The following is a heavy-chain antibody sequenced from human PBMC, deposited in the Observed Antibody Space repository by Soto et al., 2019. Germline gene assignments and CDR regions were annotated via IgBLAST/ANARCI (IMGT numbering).Heavy chain of an antibody. CDR1: GLTFSDYY. Sequence: QVQLVESGGGLVKPGGSLRLSCAASGLTFSDYYMSWIRQAPGKGLEWISYINSGGDTKYYADSVKGRFTISRDNAKKSLYLQMNSLRAEDTAVYYCARGTRGGDYDNWGQGTLVIVSS. CDR2: INSGGDTK. V-gene: IGHV3-11*01. J-gene: IGHJ4*02. D-gene: IGHD3-22*01. CDR3: ARGTRGGDYDN.